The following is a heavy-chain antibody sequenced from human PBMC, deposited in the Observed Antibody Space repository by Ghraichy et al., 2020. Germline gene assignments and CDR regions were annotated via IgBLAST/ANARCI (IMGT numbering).Heavy chain of an antibody. CDR1: GYTFTSYG. CDR2: ISAYNGNT. D-gene: IGHD3-22*01. CDR3: ARVDYYDSSGYYFSQNNWFDP. J-gene: IGHJ5*02. Sequence: ASVKVSCKASGYTFTSYGISWVRQAPGQGLEWMGWISAYNGNTNYAQKLQGRVTMTTDTSTSTAYMELRSLRSDDTAVYYCARVDYYDSSGYYFSQNNWFDPWGQGTLVTVSS. V-gene: IGHV1-18*04.